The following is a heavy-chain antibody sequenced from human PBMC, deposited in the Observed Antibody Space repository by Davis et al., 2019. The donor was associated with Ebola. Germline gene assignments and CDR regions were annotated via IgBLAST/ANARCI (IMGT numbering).Heavy chain of an antibody. V-gene: IGHV1-2*02. J-gene: IGHJ4*02. CDR2: INPNSGDT. Sequence: ASVKVSCKTSGYTFTGYYIHWVRQAPGQGLEWMGWINPNSGDTKYAQKFQGRVTLTRDTSIRTAYMELSRLSFDDTAVYYCARPRGWQEAYFDYWGEGSLVTVSS. CDR3: ARPRGWQEAYFDY. D-gene: IGHD2-15*01. CDR1: GYTFTGYY.